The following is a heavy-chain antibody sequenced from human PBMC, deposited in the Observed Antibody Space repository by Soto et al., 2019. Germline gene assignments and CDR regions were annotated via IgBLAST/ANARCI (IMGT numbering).Heavy chain of an antibody. CDR1: GFTFTSSA. D-gene: IGHD3-10*01. CDR3: AAGDMVFGQEGVPVWFDL. V-gene: IGHV1-58*01. Sequence: GASVKVSCKASGFTFTSSAVQWVRQARGQRLEWIGWIVVGSGNTNYAQKFQERVTITRDMFTSTAYMELSSLRSEDTAVYYCAAGDMVFGQEGVPVWFDLWGEGTLVTVSS. J-gene: IGHJ5*02. CDR2: IVVGSGNT.